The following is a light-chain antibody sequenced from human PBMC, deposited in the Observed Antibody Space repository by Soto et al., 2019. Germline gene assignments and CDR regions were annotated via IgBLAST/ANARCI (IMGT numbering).Light chain of an antibody. CDR3: SSYAGSNIVL. CDR1: SSDVGGYNY. CDR2: EVT. J-gene: IGLJ2*01. Sequence: QSVLTQPPSASGSPGQSVTISCTGTSSDVGGYNYVSWYQQHPGKAPKLMIYEVTKRPSGVPDRFSGSKSGNTASLTVSGLQAEDEDDYYCSSYAGSNIVLFGGGTKVTVL. V-gene: IGLV2-8*01.